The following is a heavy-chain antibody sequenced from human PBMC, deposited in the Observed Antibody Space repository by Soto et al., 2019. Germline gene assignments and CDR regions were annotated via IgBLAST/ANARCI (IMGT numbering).Heavy chain of an antibody. CDR1: GGSFSGYY. CDR2: INHSGST. V-gene: IGHV4-34*01. Sequence: QVQLQQWGAGLLKPSETLSLTCAVYGGSFSGYYWSWIRQPPGKGLEWFGEINHSGSTNYNPSLKSRVTISVDTSKNQFSLKLSSVTAADTAVYYCARTGYSSGWYKAAFDIWGQRTMVPVSS. J-gene: IGHJ3*02. CDR3: ARTGYSSGWYKAAFDI. D-gene: IGHD6-19*01.